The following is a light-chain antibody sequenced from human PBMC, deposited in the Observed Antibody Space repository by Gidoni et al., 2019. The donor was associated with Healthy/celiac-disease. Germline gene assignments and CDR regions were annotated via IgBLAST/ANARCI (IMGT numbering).Light chain of an antibody. Sequence: EIVLTQSPATLSLSPGERATLSCRASQSVSSYLALYQQKPGQAPRLLIYEASNRATGIPARFSGSGSGTDFTLTISSLEPEDFAVYYCQQRSNWPCTFGQGTKVEIK. V-gene: IGKV3-11*01. CDR1: QSVSSY. J-gene: IGKJ1*01. CDR2: EAS. CDR3: QQRSNWPCT.